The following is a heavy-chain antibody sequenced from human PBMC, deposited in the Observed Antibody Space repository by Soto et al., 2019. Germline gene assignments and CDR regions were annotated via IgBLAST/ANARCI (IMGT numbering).Heavy chain of an antibody. Sequence: PSETLLLNCTVSGGSISSYYWRWIRQPAGKGLEWIWRIYPSGGTTYNSSLKSRGTMSVATSKNHFFLKLSSVTAADTAVYYCAREVVDDSLTFFDYWGQGTLVNVSS. CDR1: GGSISSYY. V-gene: IGHV4-4*07. CDR2: IYPSGGT. CDR3: AREVVDDSLTFFDY. J-gene: IGHJ4*02. D-gene: IGHD3-9*01.